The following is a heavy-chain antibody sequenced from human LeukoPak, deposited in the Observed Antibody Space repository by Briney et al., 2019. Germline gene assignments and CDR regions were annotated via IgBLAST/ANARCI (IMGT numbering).Heavy chain of an antibody. Sequence: PGGSLRLSCAASGFTFSSYAMNWVRQAPGKGREWVSVISGSGDSTNYADSVKGRFTISRDNSKNTLYLQINSLRAEDTAVYFCARDRLQHYFDYWGQGTLVTVSS. CDR1: GFTFSSYA. V-gene: IGHV3-23*01. D-gene: IGHD4-11*01. CDR2: ISGSGDST. J-gene: IGHJ4*02. CDR3: ARDRLQHYFDY.